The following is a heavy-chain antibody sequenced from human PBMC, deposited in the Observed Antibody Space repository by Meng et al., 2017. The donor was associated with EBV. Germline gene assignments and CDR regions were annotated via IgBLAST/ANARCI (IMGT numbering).Heavy chain of an antibody. D-gene: IGHD3-10*01. V-gene: IGHV2-5*02. CDR2: IYWDDAK. CDR1: GFSLTTSGGG. Sequence: PLKESGPTLVKPTPPLLLTCTFSGFSLTTSGGGVGWIRQPPGKALEWLAVIYWDDAKRYSPSLKNRLTITKDTSKNQVVLTMTNMDPVDTATYFCAHSKYYSDSGGYWDYFDDWGQGTLVTVSS. J-gene: IGHJ4*02. CDR3: AHSKYYSDSGGYWDYFDD.